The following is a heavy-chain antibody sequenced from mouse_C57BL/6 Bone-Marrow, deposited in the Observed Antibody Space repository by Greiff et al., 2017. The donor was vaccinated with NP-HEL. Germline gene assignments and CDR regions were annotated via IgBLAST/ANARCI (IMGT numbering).Heavy chain of an antibody. CDR2: IDPENGDT. CDR3: TPAIYDGYHGY. Sequence: VKQRPEQGLEWIGWIDPENGDTEYASKFQGKATITADTSSNTAYLQLSSLTSEDTAVYYCTPAIYDGYHGYWGQGTSVTVSS. V-gene: IGHV14-4*01. D-gene: IGHD2-3*01. J-gene: IGHJ4*01.